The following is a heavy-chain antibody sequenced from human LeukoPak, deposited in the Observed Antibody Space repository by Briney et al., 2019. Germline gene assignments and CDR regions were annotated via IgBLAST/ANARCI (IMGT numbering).Heavy chain of an antibody. Sequence: GESLKISCKASGFSFTTHWIGWVRQMPGKGLEWMGSIYPGDSDTRYSPSLKGQVTMSTDKSISTAYLQWSSLRASDTAMYFCARRLYSGDSMTAFDYWGQGTLVTVSS. CDR1: GFSFTTHW. CDR2: IYPGDSDT. J-gene: IGHJ4*02. D-gene: IGHD1-26*01. V-gene: IGHV5-51*01. CDR3: ARRLYSGDSMTAFDY.